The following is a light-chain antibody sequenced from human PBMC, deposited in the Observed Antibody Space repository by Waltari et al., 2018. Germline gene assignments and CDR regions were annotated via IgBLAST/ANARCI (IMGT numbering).Light chain of an antibody. J-gene: IGLJ1*01. CDR3: CSYTGSSTSYG. CDR2: EAT. Sequence: QSALSQPASVSGSPGQSLTITCTRASTDLASYNLVAWYQHHPNRAPKLIIYEATKRPSGISHRFSGAKSGATASLRISGLQADDEADYYCCSYTGSSTSYGCGGGTKVTVL. CDR1: STDLASYNL. V-gene: IGLV2-23*01.